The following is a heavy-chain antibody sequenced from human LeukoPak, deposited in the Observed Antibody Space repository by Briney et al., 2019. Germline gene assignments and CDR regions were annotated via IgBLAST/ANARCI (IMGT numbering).Heavy chain of an antibody. CDR3: ARGVTYYYGSGRYYSRMDAFDI. CDR1: GGSFSGYY. V-gene: IGHV4-34*01. J-gene: IGHJ3*02. CDR2: INHSGST. D-gene: IGHD3-10*01. Sequence: PSDTLSLTCAVYGGSFSGYYWSWIRQPPGKGLEWIGEINHSGSTNYNPSLKSRVTISVDTSKNQFSLKLGSVTAADTAVYHCARGVTYYYGSGRYYSRMDAFDIWGQGTMVTVSS.